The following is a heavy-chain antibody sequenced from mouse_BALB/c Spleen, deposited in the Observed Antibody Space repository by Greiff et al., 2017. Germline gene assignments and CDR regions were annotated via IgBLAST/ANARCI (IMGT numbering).Heavy chain of an antibody. CDR3: ARPYDGYLYYAMDY. CDR1: GYTFTSYV. D-gene: IGHD2-3*01. V-gene: IGHV1-14*01. Sequence: VQLQQSGPELVKPGASVKMSCKASGYTFTSYVMHWVKQKPGQGLEWIGYINPYNDGTKYNEKFKGKATLTSDKSSSTAYMELSSLTSEDSAVYYCARPYDGYLYYAMDYWGQGTSVTVSS. J-gene: IGHJ4*01. CDR2: INPYNDGT.